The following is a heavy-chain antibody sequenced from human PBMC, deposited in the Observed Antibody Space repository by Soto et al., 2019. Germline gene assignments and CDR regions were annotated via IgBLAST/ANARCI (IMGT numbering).Heavy chain of an antibody. D-gene: IGHD2-2*01. CDR3: ARSVSFRYQLLTRGMDV. CDR1: GGTFSSYA. Sequence: QVQLVQSGAEVKKPGSSVKVSCKASGGTFSSYAISWVRQAPGQGLEWMGGIIPIFATANYAQKFQGRVMMTVDESTSTAYMELSSLRSEDTAVYYCARSVSFRYQLLTRGMDVWVQGTTVTVSS. CDR2: IIPIFATA. V-gene: IGHV1-69*01. J-gene: IGHJ6*02.